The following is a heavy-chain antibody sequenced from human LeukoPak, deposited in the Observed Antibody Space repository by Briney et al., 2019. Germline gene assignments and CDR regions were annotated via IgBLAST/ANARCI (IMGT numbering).Heavy chain of an antibody. CDR3: VRERFGEFY. CDR1: GFTISGSW. D-gene: IGHD3-10*01. J-gene: IGHJ4*02. Sequence: PGGSLRLSCAASGFTISGSWMNWVRQAPGKGLVWVSRIKNDGSTTYADSVRGRFTISRDNAKNTLYLQMNSLRDEDTAVYYCVRERFGEFYWGQGTVAPVSS. V-gene: IGHV3-74*01. CDR2: IKNDGST.